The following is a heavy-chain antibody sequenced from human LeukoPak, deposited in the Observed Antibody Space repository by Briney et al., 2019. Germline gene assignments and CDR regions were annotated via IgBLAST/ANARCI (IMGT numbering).Heavy chain of an antibody. CDR3: AKTGGIVVAYHYMDV. CDR1: GFSFSSYG. CDR2: IWYDGSNK. J-gene: IGHJ6*03. V-gene: IGHV3-33*06. D-gene: IGHD3-22*01. Sequence: PGGSLRLSCAASGFSFSSYGMHWVRQAPGKGLEWVAVIWYDGSNKYYADSVKGRFTISRDNSKNTLYLQMNSLRAEDTAVYYCAKTGGIVVAYHYMDVWGKGTTVTVSS.